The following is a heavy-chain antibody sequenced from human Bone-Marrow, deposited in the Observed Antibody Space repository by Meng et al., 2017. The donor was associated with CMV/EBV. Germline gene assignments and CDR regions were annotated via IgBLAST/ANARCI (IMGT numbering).Heavy chain of an antibody. D-gene: IGHD1-26*01. Sequence: GESLKISCAASGVDFSAHGMHWVRQAAGKGLEWVSYIHHDATYIDYEDSVKGRFTISRDNSKNTLFLQMNSLRADDTAIYYCAKDGVHTTDYWGQGVLVTVSS. J-gene: IGHJ4*02. V-gene: IGHV3-30*02. CDR2: IHHDATYI. CDR3: AKDGVHTTDY. CDR1: GVDFSAHG.